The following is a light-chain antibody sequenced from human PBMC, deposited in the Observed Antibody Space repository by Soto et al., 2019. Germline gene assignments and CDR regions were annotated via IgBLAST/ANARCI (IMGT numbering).Light chain of an antibody. J-gene: IGLJ1*01. Sequence: QSALTQPASVSGSPGQSITISCTGTSSVVGGYNYVSWYQQHPGKAPKLMIYDVSNRPSGVSNRFSGSKSGNTASLTISGLQAEDEADYYCSSYTSSSPLVFGTGTKVTV. CDR1: SSVVGGYNY. V-gene: IGLV2-14*01. CDR3: SSYTSSSPLV. CDR2: DVS.